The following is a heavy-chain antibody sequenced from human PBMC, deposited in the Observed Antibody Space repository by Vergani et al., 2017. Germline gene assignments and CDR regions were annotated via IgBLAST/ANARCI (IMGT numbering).Heavy chain of an antibody. CDR1: GGSISSYY. CDR2: IYYSGST. CDR3: ARGGADILTGYYRPHLEELGRFDP. Sequence: QVQLQESGPGLVKPSETLSLTCTVSGGSISSYYWSWIRQPPGKGLEWIGYIYYSGSTNYNPSLKSRVTISVDTSKNQFSLKLSSVTAADTAVYYCARGGADILTGYYRPHLEELGRFDPWGQGTLVTVSS. J-gene: IGHJ5*02. D-gene: IGHD3-9*01. V-gene: IGHV4-59*01.